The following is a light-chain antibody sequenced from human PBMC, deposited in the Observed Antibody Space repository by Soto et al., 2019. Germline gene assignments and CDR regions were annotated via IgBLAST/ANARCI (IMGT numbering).Light chain of an antibody. CDR3: QPYNSMLS. CDR1: HDVSRN. J-gene: IGKJ4*01. CDR2: DAS. V-gene: IGKV1-33*01. Sequence: DIQMTQSPSSLSASEGDRVTITCQSSHDVSRNLNWFQQKPGEAPQLLIYDASNLERGVPSRFSGSGSGTDFTLTISSLQPEDVATYYCQPYNSMLSFGGGTEVEIK.